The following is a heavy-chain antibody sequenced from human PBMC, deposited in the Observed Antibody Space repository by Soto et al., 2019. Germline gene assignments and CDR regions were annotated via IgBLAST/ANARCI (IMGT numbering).Heavy chain of an antibody. CDR2: ISYDGSNK. CDR1: GFTFSSYG. CDR3: AKLYHRYLRSSWHVDYGMDV. Sequence: QVQLVESGGGVVQPGRSLRLSCAASGFTFSSYGMHWVRQAPGKGLEWVAVISYDGSNKYYADSVKGRFTISRDNSKNTLYLQMNSLRAEDTAVYYCAKLYHRYLRSSWHVDYGMDVWGQGTTVTVSS. V-gene: IGHV3-30*18. J-gene: IGHJ6*02. D-gene: IGHD6-13*01.